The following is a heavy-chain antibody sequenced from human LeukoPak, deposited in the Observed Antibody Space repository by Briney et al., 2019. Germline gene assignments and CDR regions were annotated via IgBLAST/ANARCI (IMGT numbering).Heavy chain of an antibody. D-gene: IGHD3-3*01. J-gene: IGHJ4*02. CDR1: GFTFSIYA. V-gene: IGHV3-23*01. CDR3: AKNYDFWSGYLN. Sequence: GGSLRLSCAASGFTFSIYAMSWVRQAPGKGLEWVSAISGSGGSTYYADSVKGRFTISRDNSKNTLYLQMNSLRAEDTAVYYCAKNYDFWSGYLNWGQGTLVTVS. CDR2: ISGSGGST.